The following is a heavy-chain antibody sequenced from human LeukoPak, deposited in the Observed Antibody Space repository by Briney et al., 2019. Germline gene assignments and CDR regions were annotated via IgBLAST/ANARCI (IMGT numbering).Heavy chain of an antibody. CDR2: MRGSGVIT. CDR3: AKEEWVGGRNFFDY. J-gene: IGHJ4*02. Sequence: GGSLRLSCAASGSAFRAYDMSWVRQAPGKGLEWVSRMRGSGVITFYADSVKGRFTISRDNSRNTLYLQMNSLTAEDTAVYYCAKEEWVGGRNFFDYWGQGALVTVSS. D-gene: IGHD1-26*01. CDR1: GSAFRAYD. V-gene: IGHV3-23*01.